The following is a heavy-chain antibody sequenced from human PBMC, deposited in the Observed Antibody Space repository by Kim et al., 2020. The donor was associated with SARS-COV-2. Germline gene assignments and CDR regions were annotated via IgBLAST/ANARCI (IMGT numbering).Heavy chain of an antibody. CDR1: GFTFRSYW. CDR2: IKEDGSVK. D-gene: IGHD6-13*01. J-gene: IGHJ4*02. Sequence: GGSLRLSCGVYGFTFRSYWMSWVRQAPGKGLEWVANIKEDGSVKQYVDSVKGRFTISIDNARNSLYLQMSSLRADDTAVYYCARDGILSYTSSWDYWGPGALVTVSS. CDR3: ARDGILSYTSSWDY. V-gene: IGHV3-7*03.